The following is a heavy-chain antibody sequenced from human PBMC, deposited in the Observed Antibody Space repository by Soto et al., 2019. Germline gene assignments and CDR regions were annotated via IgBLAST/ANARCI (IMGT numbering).Heavy chain of an antibody. J-gene: IGHJ1*01. CDR2: IYYSGST. CDR3: ARRGRQCSGGSCYEYFQH. Sequence: SETLSLTCTVSGGSISSYYWSWIRQPPGKGLEWIGYIYYSGSTNYNPSLKSRVTISVDTSKNQFSLKLSSVTAADTAVYYCARRGRQCSGGSCYEYFQHWGQGTLVTVSS. V-gene: IGHV4-59*08. CDR1: GGSISSYY. D-gene: IGHD2-15*01.